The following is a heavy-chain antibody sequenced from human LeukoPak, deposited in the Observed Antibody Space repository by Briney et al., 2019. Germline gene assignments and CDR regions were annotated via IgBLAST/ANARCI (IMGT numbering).Heavy chain of an antibody. CDR3: ARVYQYCSSTSCSDYYYYGIDV. CDR1: GFTFSSYA. J-gene: IGHJ6*04. Sequence: GRSLRLSCAASGFTFSSYAMHWVRQAPGKGLEWVAVISYDGSNKYYADSVKGRFTISRDNSKNTLYLQMNSLRAEDTAVYYCARVYQYCSSTSCSDYYYYGIDVWGKGTTVTVSS. D-gene: IGHD2-2*01. V-gene: IGHV3-30*04. CDR2: ISYDGSNK.